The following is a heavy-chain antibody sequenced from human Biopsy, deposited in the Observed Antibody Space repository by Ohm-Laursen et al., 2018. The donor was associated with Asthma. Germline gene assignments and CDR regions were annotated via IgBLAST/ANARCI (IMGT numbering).Heavy chain of an antibody. CDR1: GYTFIDYA. D-gene: IGHD3-9*01. CDR3: ARTYFDFLTGQVHDAFAM. V-gene: IGHV1-3*01. Sequence: ASVKVSCKASGYTFIDYAIHWVRQAPGHSLEWMGWINAANGNTKYSQKFQGRLTISRDTSASTAYMDLSSLRSEDTAVYYCARTYFDFLTGQVHDAFAMWGQGTMVTVSS. J-gene: IGHJ3*02. CDR2: INAANGNT.